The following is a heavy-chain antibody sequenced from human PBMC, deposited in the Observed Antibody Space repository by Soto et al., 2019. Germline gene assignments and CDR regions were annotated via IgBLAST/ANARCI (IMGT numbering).Heavy chain of an antibody. CDR1: GFTFSSYA. CDR2: ISGSGGST. CDR3: AKALARGAFDI. J-gene: IGHJ3*02. D-gene: IGHD3-10*01. V-gene: IGHV3-23*01. Sequence: GGSVRLSXAASGFTFSSYAMSWVRQAPGEGLEWVSAISGSGGSTYYADSVKGRFTTSRDNSKNTLYLQMNSLRAEDTAVYYCAKALARGAFDIWGQGTMVTVSS.